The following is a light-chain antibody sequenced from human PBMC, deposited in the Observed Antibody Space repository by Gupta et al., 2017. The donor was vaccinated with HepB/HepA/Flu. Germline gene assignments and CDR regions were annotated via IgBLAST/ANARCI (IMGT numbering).Light chain of an antibody. CDR1: SSNIGAGYD. Sequence: QSVLTPPPSVSGAPGQRVTISCTGSSSNIGAGYDVDWYQQLPETAPNLLIYGNSNRPSGVPDRFSGSKSGTSASLAITGLQAEDEADYYCQSYDSSLSGWVFGGGTKLTVL. CDR3: QSYDSSLSGWV. V-gene: IGLV1-40*01. CDR2: GNS. J-gene: IGLJ3*02.